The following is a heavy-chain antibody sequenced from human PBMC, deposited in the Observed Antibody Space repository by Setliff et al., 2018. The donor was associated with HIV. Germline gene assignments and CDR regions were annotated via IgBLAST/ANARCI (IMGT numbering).Heavy chain of an antibody. Sequence: GGSLRLSCVASGFTFNTYEMNWVRQAPGKGLEWVSHIGSSGTSIYYADSVKGRFTSSRDNAKNSLYLQMNSLRAEDTALYYCAREFALGSDFWGQGTLVTVSS. D-gene: IGHD7-27*01. CDR1: GFTFNTYE. J-gene: IGHJ4*02. CDR3: AREFALGSDF. V-gene: IGHV3-48*03. CDR2: IGSSGTSI.